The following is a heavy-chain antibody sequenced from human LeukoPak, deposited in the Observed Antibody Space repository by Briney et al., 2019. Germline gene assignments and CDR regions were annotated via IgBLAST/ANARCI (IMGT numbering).Heavy chain of an antibody. CDR1: GFTFSTYS. J-gene: IGHJ2*01. V-gene: IGHV3-21*05. Sequence: KAGGSLRLSCVASGFTFSTYSMNWVRQAPGKGLEWVSYISRSNTIYYADSVKGRFTISRDNAKNSLYLQMSSLRAEDTAVYYCARDFRGGWYFDLWGRGTLVTVSS. D-gene: IGHD2-15*01. CDR2: ISRSNTI. CDR3: ARDFRGGWYFDL.